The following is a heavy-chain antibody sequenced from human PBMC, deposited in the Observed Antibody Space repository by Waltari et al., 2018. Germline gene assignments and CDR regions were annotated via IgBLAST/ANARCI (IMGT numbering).Heavy chain of an antibody. CDR1: GFTFSSYA. Sequence: EVQLLESGGGLVQPGGSLRLSCAASGFTFSSYAMSWVRQAPGKGLEWVSVIHSGGSTYYADSVKGRFTISRDNSKNTLYLQMNSLRAEDTAVYYCAKCDIAAAGFFDYWGQGTLVTVSS. J-gene: IGHJ4*02. CDR2: IHSGGST. D-gene: IGHD6-13*01. CDR3: AKCDIAAAGFFDY. V-gene: IGHV3-23*03.